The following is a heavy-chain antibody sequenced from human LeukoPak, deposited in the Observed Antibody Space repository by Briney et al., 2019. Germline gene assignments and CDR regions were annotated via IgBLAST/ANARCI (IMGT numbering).Heavy chain of an antibody. J-gene: IGHJ6*03. CDR1: GYTFTGYY. Sequence: GASVKVSCKASGYTFTGYYMHWVRQAPGQGLEWMGWINPNSGGTNYAQKFQGRVTMTRDTSISAAYMELSSLRSEDTAVYYCARDIEVGATRLYYYYYMDVWGKGTTVTVSS. CDR2: INPNSGGT. CDR3: ARDIEVGATRLYYYYYMDV. D-gene: IGHD1-26*01. V-gene: IGHV1-2*02.